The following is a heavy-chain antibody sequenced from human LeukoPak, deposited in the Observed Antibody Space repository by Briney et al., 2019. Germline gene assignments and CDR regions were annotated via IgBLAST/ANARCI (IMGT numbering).Heavy chain of an antibody. CDR3: ARDTRSGYYTLPNNWFDP. V-gene: IGHV3-21*01. CDR2: ISSSSSYI. D-gene: IGHD3-3*01. Sequence: PGGSLRLSCAASGFTFSSYSMNWVRQAPGKGLEWVSSISSSSSYIYYADSVKGRFTISRDNAKNSLYLQMNSLRAEDTAVYYCARDTRSGYYTLPNNWFDPWGQGTLVTVSS. CDR1: GFTFSSYS. J-gene: IGHJ5*02.